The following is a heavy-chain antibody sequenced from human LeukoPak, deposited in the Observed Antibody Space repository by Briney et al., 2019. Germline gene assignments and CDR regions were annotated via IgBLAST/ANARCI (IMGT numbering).Heavy chain of an antibody. Sequence: SETLSLTSTVSRGSTNNYHWSCIRQPPGKGLESIWCFYHSVSTNYNPSLKSRVTISVDTSKNQFSLKLSSVTAADTAAYYCARIQQPRSYYYYYYGMDVWGKGTTVTVSS. J-gene: IGHJ6*04. V-gene: IGHV4-59*01. CDR2: FYHSVST. CDR3: ARIQQPRSYYYYYYGMDV. CDR1: RGSTNNYH. D-gene: IGHD5-18*01.